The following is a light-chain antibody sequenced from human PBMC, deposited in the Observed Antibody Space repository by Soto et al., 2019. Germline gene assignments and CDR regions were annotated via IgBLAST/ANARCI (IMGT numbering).Light chain of an antibody. CDR2: KAS. V-gene: IGKV1-16*01. CDR1: QGISNY. Sequence: DIQMTQSPSSLSASVGDRVTITCRASQGISNYLAWFQQKPGKAPKLLIYKASTLESGVPSRFSGSGSGTEFTLTISSLQPDDFATYYCQQYNNYGSWTFGQGTKVEIK. J-gene: IGKJ1*01. CDR3: QQYNNYGSWT.